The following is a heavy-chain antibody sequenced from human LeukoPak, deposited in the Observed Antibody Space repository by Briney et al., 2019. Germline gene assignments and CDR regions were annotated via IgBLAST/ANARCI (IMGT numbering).Heavy chain of an antibody. D-gene: IGHD2/OR15-2a*01. V-gene: IGHV4-30-4*01. CDR3: ARAYLFTSNSWWFDP. CDR1: GGSFSSGDYS. J-gene: IGHJ5*02. CDR2: IYNSGST. Sequence: PSETLSLTCTVSGGSFSSGDYSWSWVRQPPGKGLEWIGYIYNSGSTYYNPSLKSRLTMSLDVSKNQFSLQLTSVTAADTAVYYCARAYLFTSNSWWFDPWGQGTLVTVSS.